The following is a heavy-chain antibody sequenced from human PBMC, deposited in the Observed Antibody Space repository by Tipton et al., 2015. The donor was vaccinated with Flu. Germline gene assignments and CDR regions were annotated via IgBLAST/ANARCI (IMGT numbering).Heavy chain of an antibody. CDR2: IRSKAYGGTT. D-gene: IGHD3-9*01. CDR3: TRDQEQYYDILTGYYSRYYFDY. CDR1: GFTFGDYA. Sequence: SLRLSCTASGFTFGDYAMSWFRQAPGKGLEWVGFIRSKAYGGTTEYAASVKGRFTISRDDSKSIAYLQMNSLKTEDTAVYYCTRDQEQYYDILTGYYSRYYFDYWGQGTLVTVSS. V-gene: IGHV3-49*03. J-gene: IGHJ4*02.